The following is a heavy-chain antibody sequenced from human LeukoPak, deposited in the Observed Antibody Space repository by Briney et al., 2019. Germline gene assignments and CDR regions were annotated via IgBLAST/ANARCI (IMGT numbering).Heavy chain of an antibody. D-gene: IGHD3-10*01. CDR2: INPNSGVT. CDR1: GYTFTGYY. J-gene: IGHJ3*02. CDR3: ARDIWFGELTDAFDI. V-gene: IGHV1-2*02. Sequence: ASVKVSCKASGYTFTGYYMHWVRQAPGQGLEWMGWINPNSGVTNYAQKFQGRVTMTRDTSISTAYMELSRLRSDDTAVYYCARDIWFGELTDAFDIWGQGTMVTVSS.